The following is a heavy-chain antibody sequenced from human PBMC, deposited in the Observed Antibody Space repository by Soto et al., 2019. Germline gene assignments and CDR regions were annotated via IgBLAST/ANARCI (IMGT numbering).Heavy chain of an antibody. CDR3: GDYDSFHF. J-gene: IGHJ4*02. Sequence: PSGSLSLSCAASGVSFTGGWMSWGRHAQGQGQELVAFIKPDGIEKNYLDPANDRFTISTKNTKNTLYLQMNSPRAEDNAVYYCGDYDSFHFWGQGIQVTVSS. CDR1: GVSFTGGW. CDR2: IKPDGIEK. D-gene: IGHD3-16*01. V-gene: IGHV3-7*03.